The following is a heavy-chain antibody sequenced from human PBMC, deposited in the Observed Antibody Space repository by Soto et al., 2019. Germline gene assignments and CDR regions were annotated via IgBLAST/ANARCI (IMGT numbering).Heavy chain of an antibody. CDR3: ARGRIAAGGGDYYYYGMDV. V-gene: IGHV4-34*01. CDR1: GGSFSVYY. J-gene: IGHJ6*04. D-gene: IGHD6-6*01. Sequence: RSLTCAVYGGSFSVYYWSWIRQPPGKGLEWIGEINHSGSTNYNPSLKSRVTISVDTSKNQFSLKLSSVTAADTAVYYCARGRIAAGGGDYYYYGMDVWGKGTTVTVSS. CDR2: INHSGST.